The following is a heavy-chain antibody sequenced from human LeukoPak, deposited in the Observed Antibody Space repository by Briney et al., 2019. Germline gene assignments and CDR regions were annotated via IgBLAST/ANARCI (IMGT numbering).Heavy chain of an antibody. Sequence: GGSLRLSCAASGFTFSSYAMHWVRQAPGKGLEWVSVIYSGGSTYYADSVKGRFTISRDNSKNTLYLQMNSLRAEDTAVYYCARARGYRSNYFDYWGQGTLVTVSS. V-gene: IGHV3-53*01. CDR1: GFTFSSYA. J-gene: IGHJ4*02. D-gene: IGHD3-16*02. CDR2: IYSGGST. CDR3: ARARGYRSNYFDY.